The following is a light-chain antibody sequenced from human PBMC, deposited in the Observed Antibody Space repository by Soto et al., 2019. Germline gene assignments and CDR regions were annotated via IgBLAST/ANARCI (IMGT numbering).Light chain of an antibody. CDR3: QQYADWPKT. Sequence: EIVMTQSPDTLSVSPVERATLSFRASQSVSDRVVWYQQKSGQAPSLLIYAASTRAAGVPARFSGSGSGTEFTLTISSLQSEDFAVYFCQQYADWPKTCGQGTKVDIK. J-gene: IGKJ1*01. V-gene: IGKV3-15*01. CDR2: AAS. CDR1: QSVSDR.